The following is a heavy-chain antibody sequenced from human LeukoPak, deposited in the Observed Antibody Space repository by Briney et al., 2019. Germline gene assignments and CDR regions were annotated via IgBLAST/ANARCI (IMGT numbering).Heavy chain of an antibody. D-gene: IGHD3-10*01. V-gene: IGHV4-34*01. CDR3: ARGRPMVRYYYYYMDV. CDR2: INHSRST. Sequence: SETLSLTCAVYGGSFSGYYWSWIRQPPGKGLEWIGEINHSRSTNYNPSLKSRVTISVDASKNQFSLKLSSVTAADTAVYYCARGRPMVRYYYYYMDVWGKGTTVTVSS. J-gene: IGHJ6*03. CDR1: GGSFSGYY.